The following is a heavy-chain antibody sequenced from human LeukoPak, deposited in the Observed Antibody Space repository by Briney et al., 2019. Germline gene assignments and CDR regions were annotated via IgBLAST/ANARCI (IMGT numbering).Heavy chain of an antibody. CDR2: ISFDGSDT. CDR3: ARDIGPIEVPGRSKDY. Sequence: PGGSLRLSCAASGFTFGTYTMHWVRQAPGKGLERVALISFDGSDTYSADSVKGRFTISRDNSKNTMYLQMNRLRPEDTAVYYCARDIGPIEVPGRSKDYWGQGTLVTVSS. D-gene: IGHD4-11*01. CDR1: GFTFGTYT. V-gene: IGHV3-30*04. J-gene: IGHJ4*02.